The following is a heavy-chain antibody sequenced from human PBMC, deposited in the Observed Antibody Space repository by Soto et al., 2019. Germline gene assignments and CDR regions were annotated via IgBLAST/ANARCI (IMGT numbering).Heavy chain of an antibody. D-gene: IGHD3-10*01. CDR2: ITGSGSDT. V-gene: IGHV3-23*01. CDR3: AKLGSSAWSPHYYFDY. J-gene: IGHJ4*02. CDR1: GFTFNTYA. Sequence: EVQLLESGGGLVQPGGSLRLSCAASGFTFNTYAMGWVRQAPGKGLEWVSAITGSGSDTYYLDSVKGRFTISSDNSKNTLFLQVNSLRAEDTAIYYCAKLGSSAWSPHYYFDYWGQGTMVTVSS.